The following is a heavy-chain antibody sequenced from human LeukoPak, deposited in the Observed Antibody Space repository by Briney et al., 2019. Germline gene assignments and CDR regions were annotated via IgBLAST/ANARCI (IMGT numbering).Heavy chain of an antibody. CDR2: ISGSDGNT. D-gene: IGHD3-16*02. Sequence: GGSLRLSCAASGFTFGSYAMSWVRQAPGKGLEWVSTISGSDGNTYYADSVKGRFTISRDNAKNSLYLQMNSLRAEDTAVYYCARDGERGELSLYMDYWGQGTLVTVSS. CDR1: GFTFGSYA. CDR3: ARDGERGELSLYMDY. J-gene: IGHJ4*02. V-gene: IGHV3-23*01.